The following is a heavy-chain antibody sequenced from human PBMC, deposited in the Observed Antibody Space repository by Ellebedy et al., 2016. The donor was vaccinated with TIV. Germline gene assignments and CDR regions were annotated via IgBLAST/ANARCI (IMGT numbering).Heavy chain of an antibody. Sequence: GESLKISCVASGVDLRNYWMSWVRQAPGKGLEWVANIKGDASEEYYLDSVKGRFTISRDNLKRSLYLQVNSLRVEDTAVYFCAREDGNWLDPWGQGTLVTVAS. CDR1: GVDLRNYW. D-gene: IGHD4-23*01. CDR2: IKGDASEE. V-gene: IGHV3-7*01. J-gene: IGHJ5*02. CDR3: AREDGNWLDP.